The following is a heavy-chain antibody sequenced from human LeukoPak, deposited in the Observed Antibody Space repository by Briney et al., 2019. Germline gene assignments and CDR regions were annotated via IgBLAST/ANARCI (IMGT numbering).Heavy chain of an antibody. CDR2: ILQSGST. CDR1: DYPISSGYY. Sequence: SETLSLTCTVSDYPISSGYYWGWIRQPPGKGLEWIGIILQSGSTYYNPSLKSRVTISVDTSKNQFSLRLSSVTAADTAVYYCARGGGIFAVAGIIDYWGQGTLVTVSS. V-gene: IGHV4-38-2*02. J-gene: IGHJ4*02. D-gene: IGHD6-19*01. CDR3: ARGGGIFAVAGIIDY.